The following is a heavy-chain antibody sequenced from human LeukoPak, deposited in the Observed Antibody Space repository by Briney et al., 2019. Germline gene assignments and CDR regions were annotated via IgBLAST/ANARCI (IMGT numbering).Heavy chain of an antibody. Sequence: SQTLSLTCTVSGGPINSGDYYWRWISQPPGKGLEWIGYIYYSGSTYYNPSLTSRVTIPVDTSKNQFSLKLSSETAADTAVYYCARRSGDDYFRADYWGQGTLVTVSS. CDR1: GGPINSGDYY. CDR3: ARRSGDDYFRADY. CDR2: IYYSGST. D-gene: IGHD2/OR15-2a*01. V-gene: IGHV4-30-4*01. J-gene: IGHJ4*02.